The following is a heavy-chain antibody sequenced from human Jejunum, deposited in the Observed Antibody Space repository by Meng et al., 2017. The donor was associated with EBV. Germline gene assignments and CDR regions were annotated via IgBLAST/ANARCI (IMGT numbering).Heavy chain of an antibody. CDR3: ARGYRDY. CDR1: GFTFSDYW. Sequence: RLVEYVGGLVLPGASMRLSFAAAGFTFSDYWMHWVRQAPGKGLVWVSRIKNDGTDPYYADSVKGRFTVSRDNAKNTLYLQMNSLRAEDTAIYYCARGYRDYWGRGTLVTVSS. J-gene: IGHJ4*02. CDR2: IKNDGTDP. V-gene: IGHV3-74*01. D-gene: IGHD5-18*01.